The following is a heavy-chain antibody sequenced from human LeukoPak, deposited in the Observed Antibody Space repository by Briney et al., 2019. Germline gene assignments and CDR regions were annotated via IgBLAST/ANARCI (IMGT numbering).Heavy chain of an antibody. CDR2: IKGDGSER. D-gene: IGHD1-26*01. CDR1: QFTFSYYW. J-gene: IGHJ4*02. V-gene: IGHV3-7*01. Sequence: GGSLRLSCVGSQFTFSYYWMSWVRQAPGKGLEWVANIKGDGSERYYVDSVKGRFTISRDNVKNSLYLEMNSLRAEDTAVYFCARDKVVGATIFDYWGQGTLVTVSS. CDR3: ARDKVVGATIFDY.